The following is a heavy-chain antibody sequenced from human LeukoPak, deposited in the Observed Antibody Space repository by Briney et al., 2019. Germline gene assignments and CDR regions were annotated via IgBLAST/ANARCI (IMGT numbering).Heavy chain of an antibody. CDR1: GGSISSYY. Sequence: PXXTLSLTCTVPGGSISSYYWSWIRQPPGKGLEGIGYIYYSGSTNYNPSLKSRVTISVDTSKNQFSLKLSSMTAADTAVYYCARISPTTQMNNWGRGTLVTVSS. D-gene: IGHD4-11*01. CDR3: ARISPTTQMNN. CDR2: IYYSGST. V-gene: IGHV4-59*12. J-gene: IGHJ4*02.